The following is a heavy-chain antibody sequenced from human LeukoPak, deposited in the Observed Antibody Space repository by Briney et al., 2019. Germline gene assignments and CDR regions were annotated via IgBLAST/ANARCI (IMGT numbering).Heavy chain of an antibody. CDR2: IYYSGST. V-gene: IGHV4-38-2*02. CDR1: GYSISSGYY. J-gene: IGHJ6*03. D-gene: IGHD5-18*01. Sequence: SETLSLTCTVSGYSISSGYYWGWIRQPPGKGLEWIGYIYYSGSTNYNPSLKSQVTISVDTSKNQFSLKLTSVTAADTAVYYCARTTEGGYTYGYFYYYYMDVWGKGTTVTISS. CDR3: ARTTEGGYTYGYFYYYYMDV.